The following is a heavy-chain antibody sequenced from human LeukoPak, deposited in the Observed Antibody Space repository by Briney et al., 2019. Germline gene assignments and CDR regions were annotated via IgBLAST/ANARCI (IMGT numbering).Heavy chain of an antibody. CDR1: GYTFSIYW. Sequence: GESLRISCKGSGYTFSIYWISWVRQMPGKGLEWMGRIDPSDSYTKYSPSFRGHVTISADKSTTTAYPQWSGLRASDTATYYCARTPLGGYHSRHDYWGQGTLVIVSS. CDR2: IDPSDSYT. V-gene: IGHV5-10-1*01. CDR3: ARTPLGGYHSRHDY. D-gene: IGHD5-12*01. J-gene: IGHJ4*02.